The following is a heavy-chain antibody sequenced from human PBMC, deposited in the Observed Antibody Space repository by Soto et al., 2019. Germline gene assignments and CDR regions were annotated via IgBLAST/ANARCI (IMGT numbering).Heavy chain of an antibody. J-gene: IGHJ6*02. Sequence: SVKVSCKASGCTFSSYASSWVRQAPGQGLEWMGGIIPIFGTANYAQKFQGRVTITADESTSTAYMELSSLRSEDTAVYYCAREYGSGSLNYYYYGMDVWGQGTTVTVSS. CDR3: AREYGSGSLNYYYYGMDV. CDR1: GCTFSSYA. V-gene: IGHV1-69*13. CDR2: IIPIFGTA. D-gene: IGHD3-10*01.